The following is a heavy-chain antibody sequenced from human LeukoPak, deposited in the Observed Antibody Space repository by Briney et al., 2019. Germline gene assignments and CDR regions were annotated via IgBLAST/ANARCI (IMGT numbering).Heavy chain of an antibody. Sequence: SETLSLTCTVSGYSISSGYFWGWIRQPPGKGLEWIGSFYHSGSTYYNPSLKSRVTISVDTSKNQFSLKLSSVTAADTAVYYCARRYCSSTSCYTGAFDIWGQGTMVTVSS. V-gene: IGHV4-38-2*02. D-gene: IGHD2-2*02. CDR3: ARRYCSSTSCYTGAFDI. CDR1: GYSISSGYF. J-gene: IGHJ3*02. CDR2: FYHSGST.